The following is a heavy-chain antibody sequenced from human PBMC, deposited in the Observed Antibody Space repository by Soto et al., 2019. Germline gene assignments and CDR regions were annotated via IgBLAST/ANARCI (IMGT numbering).Heavy chain of an antibody. J-gene: IGHJ6*03. D-gene: IGHD1-7*01. Sequence: GASVKVSCKASGYTFTSYYMHWVRQAPGQGLEWMGIINPSGGNTSYAQKFQGRLTMTKNTSMSTVYMELSSLRSEDTAVYYCARGVRISGTTYYYYYMDVWGKGTTVTVSS. CDR2: INPSGGNT. V-gene: IGHV1-46*01. CDR3: ARGVRISGTTYYYYYMDV. CDR1: GYTFTSYY.